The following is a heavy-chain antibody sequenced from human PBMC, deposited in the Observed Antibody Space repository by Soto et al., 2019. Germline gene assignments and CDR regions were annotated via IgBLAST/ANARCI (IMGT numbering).Heavy chain of an antibody. CDR1: GFTFSSYS. D-gene: IGHD3-22*01. CDR2: ISSSSSYI. CDR3: ARDGYYDSSGRKVAFDI. J-gene: IGHJ3*02. Sequence: GGSLRLSCAAAGFTFSSYSMNGVRQAPGKGLEWVSSISSSSSYIYYADSVKGRFTISRDNAKHSLYLQMNSLRAEDMAVYYCARDGYYDSSGRKVAFDIWGQGTMVTVSS. V-gene: IGHV3-21*01.